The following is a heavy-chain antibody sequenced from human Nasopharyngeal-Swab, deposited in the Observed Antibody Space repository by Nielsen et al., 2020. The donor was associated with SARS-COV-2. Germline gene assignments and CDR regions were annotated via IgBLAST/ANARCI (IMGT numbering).Heavy chain of an antibody. CDR3: ARGVHDSSGYYYP. V-gene: IGHV3-48*03. CDR1: GFTFSSYE. CDR2: ISRSGGTK. J-gene: IGHJ5*02. Sequence: GGSLRLSCAASGFTFSSYEMNWVGQAPGKGLEWVSYISRSGGTKYYADSVKGRFTISRDNAKNPLYLQMNSLRAEDTAVYYCARGVHDSSGYYYPWGQGTLVTVSS. D-gene: IGHD3-22*01.